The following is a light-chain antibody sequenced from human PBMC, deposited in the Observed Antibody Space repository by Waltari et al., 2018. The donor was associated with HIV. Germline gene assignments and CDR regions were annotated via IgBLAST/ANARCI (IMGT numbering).Light chain of an antibody. J-gene: IGKJ4*01. V-gene: IGKV3-11*01. CDR1: LSASNR. CDR2: DAS. Sequence: NVLTQSPATLFLSPGEKATLSCKASLSASNRLAWYQQKPGQAPRLLIYDASNRATDIPARFSGSGSGTDFTLTISNLEPEDFAVYYCQLRSSWPLTFGGGTKVEMK. CDR3: QLRSSWPLT.